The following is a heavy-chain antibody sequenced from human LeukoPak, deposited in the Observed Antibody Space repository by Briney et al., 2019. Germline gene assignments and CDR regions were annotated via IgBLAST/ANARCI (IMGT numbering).Heavy chain of an antibody. CDR2: IYYSGST. D-gene: IGHD3-10*01. V-gene: IGHV4-39*01. Sequence: PSETLSLTCTVSGGSISSSGYYWGWIRQPPGKGLEWIGSIYYSGSTYYNPSLKSRVTISVDKSKNQFSLKLSSVTAADTAVYYCARRPYYYGSGSHIDCWGQGTLVTVSS. CDR3: ARRPYYYGSGSHIDC. CDR1: GGSISSSGYY. J-gene: IGHJ4*02.